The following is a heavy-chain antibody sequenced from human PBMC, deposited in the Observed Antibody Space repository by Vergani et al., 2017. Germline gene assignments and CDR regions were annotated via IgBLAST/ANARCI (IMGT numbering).Heavy chain of an antibody. V-gene: IGHV3-9*03. Sequence: VEAGGGLVQPGGSLRLSCTASGFTFQAFAFHWVRQVSGRGLEWVSGIDRNYGVKNGNSFEGRFSISRDNAKKAVFLQMNSLRAEDMALYFCVKDNDYDADGPFDLWGRGTLVTVSS. D-gene: IGHD3-16*01. CDR2: IDRNYGVK. CDR3: VKDNDYDADGPFDL. J-gene: IGHJ2*01. CDR1: GFTFQAFA.